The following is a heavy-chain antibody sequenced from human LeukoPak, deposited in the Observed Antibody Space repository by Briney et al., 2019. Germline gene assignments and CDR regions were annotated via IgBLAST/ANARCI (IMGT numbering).Heavy chain of an antibody. CDR2: IYYSGST. Sequence: SETLSLTCTVSGGSMSSYYWNWVRQPPGKGLEYIGRIYYSGSTNYNSSLKSRLTISVDTSKNQFSLKLSSVTAADTAVYYCARGVDTSIRYYFDYWGQGTLVTVSS. CDR3: ARGVDTSIRYYFDY. CDR1: GGSMSSYY. D-gene: IGHD5-18*01. V-gene: IGHV4-59*01. J-gene: IGHJ4*02.